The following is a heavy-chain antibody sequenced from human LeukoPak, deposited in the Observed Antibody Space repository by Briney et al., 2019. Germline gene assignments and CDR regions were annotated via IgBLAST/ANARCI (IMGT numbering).Heavy chain of an antibody. CDR1: GFTFSDYA. V-gene: IGHV3-30-3*01. D-gene: IGHD4-23*01. CDR2: ISYDGSNG. J-gene: IGHJ4*02. CDR3: ARAVGY. Sequence: GGSLRLSCAASGFTFSDYAMHWVRQAPGKGLEWVAVISYDGSNGYYADSVKGRFIISRDNSKNTLYLQMDSLRVEDTAVYYCARAVGYWGQGTLVTVSS.